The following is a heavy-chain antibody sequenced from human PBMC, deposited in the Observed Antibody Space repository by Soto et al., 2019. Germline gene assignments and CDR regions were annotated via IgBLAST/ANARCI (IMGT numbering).Heavy chain of an antibody. Sequence: GSLRLSCAASGFTFSSYAMSWVRQAPGKGLEWVSAISGSGGSTYYADSVKGRFTISRDNSKNTLYLQMNSLRAEDTAVYYCAKDPRYCISTSCPNWFDPWGQGTLVTVSS. J-gene: IGHJ5*02. CDR3: AKDPRYCISTSCPNWFDP. CDR2: ISGSGGST. D-gene: IGHD2-2*01. V-gene: IGHV3-23*01. CDR1: GFTFSSYA.